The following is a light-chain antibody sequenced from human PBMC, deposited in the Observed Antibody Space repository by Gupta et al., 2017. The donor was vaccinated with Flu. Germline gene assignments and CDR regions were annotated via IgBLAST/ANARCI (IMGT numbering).Light chain of an antibody. CDR3: QQIDSTPPWT. Sequence: DIQMTQSPSSLSASVGERVTITCRASQSISRYLNWYQQKQGKAPKLLIYAAASWQSGVPSRFSGSGCGTDFDLTICSRQQEDFAAYYCQQIDSTPPWTFGQGTKVEIK. CDR2: AAA. V-gene: IGKV1-39*01. CDR1: QSISRY. J-gene: IGKJ1*01.